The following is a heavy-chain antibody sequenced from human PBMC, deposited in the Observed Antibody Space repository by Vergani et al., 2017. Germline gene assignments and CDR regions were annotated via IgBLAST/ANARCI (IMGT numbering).Heavy chain of an antibody. D-gene: IGHD3-16*02. J-gene: IGHJ3*02. V-gene: IGHV1-2*02. CDR1: GGTFSSYA. CDR3: ARDLVPYDYVWESYRPDAFDI. CDR2: IIPNSGGT. Sequence: QVQLVQSGAEVKKPGSSVKVSCTASGGTFSSYAISWVRQAPGQGLEWMGGIIPNSGGTNYAQKFQGRVTMTRDTSISTAYMELSRLRSDDTAVYYCARDLVPYDYVWESYRPDAFDIWGQGTMVTVSS.